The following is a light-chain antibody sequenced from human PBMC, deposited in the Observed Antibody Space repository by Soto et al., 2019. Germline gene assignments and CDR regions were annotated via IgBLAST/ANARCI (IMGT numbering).Light chain of an antibody. J-gene: IGLJ1*01. CDR1: SSDVGGYNF. CDR2: DVS. CDR3: SPYTSSCTPYV. V-gene: IGLV2-14*01. Sequence: QSVLTQPASVSGSPGQSITISCTGTSSDVGGYNFVSWYQQHPGKAPQLMIYDVSNRPSGVSNRFSGSKSDNTASLIISGLQAEDEADYYCSPYTSSCTPYVFGTGTKVTVL.